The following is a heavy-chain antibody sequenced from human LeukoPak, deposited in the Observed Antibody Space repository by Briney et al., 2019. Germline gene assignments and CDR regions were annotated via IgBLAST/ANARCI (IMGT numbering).Heavy chain of an antibody. J-gene: IGHJ4*02. D-gene: IGHD2-2*01. V-gene: IGHV4-59*01. CDR2: RYYSGST. CDR1: GGSISSSY. Sequence: SETLSLTCTVSGGSISSSYWSWMRQPPGKGLEWIGYRYYSGSTNYNPSLQSRVTISLDTSKNQLSLKLSSVTAADTAVYYCAREYCSSSSCYFDYWGQGTLVTVSS. CDR3: AREYCSSSSCYFDY.